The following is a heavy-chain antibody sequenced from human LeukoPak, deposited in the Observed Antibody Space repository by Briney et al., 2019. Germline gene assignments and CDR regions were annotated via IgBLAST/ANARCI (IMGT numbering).Heavy chain of an antibody. CDR2: MNPNSGNT. J-gene: IGHJ5*02. CDR1: GYSFTGSY. Sequence: GASVKVSCKASGYSFTGSYMHWVRQAPGHGLEWMGWMNPNSGNTGYAQKFQGRVTITRNTSISTAYMELSSLRSEDTAVYYCARVGRVAAAGTRWFDPWGQGTLVTVSS. D-gene: IGHD6-13*01. V-gene: IGHV1-8*03. CDR3: ARVGRVAAAGTRWFDP.